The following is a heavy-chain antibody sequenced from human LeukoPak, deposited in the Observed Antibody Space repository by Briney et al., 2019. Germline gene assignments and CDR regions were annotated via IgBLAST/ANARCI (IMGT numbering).Heavy chain of an antibody. CDR1: GGSISSSNW. D-gene: IGHD3-10*01. CDR3: ARRYYGSGTNYFDY. J-gene: IGHJ4*02. CDR2: VYHSGST. Sequence: SGTLSLTCTVSGGSISSSNWWSWVRQPPGKGLEWIGEVYHSGSTTYNSSLKNRLTMSIDKSKNHFSLNLSSVTAADTAVYYCARRYYGSGTNYFDYWGLGTLVTVSP. V-gene: IGHV4-4*02.